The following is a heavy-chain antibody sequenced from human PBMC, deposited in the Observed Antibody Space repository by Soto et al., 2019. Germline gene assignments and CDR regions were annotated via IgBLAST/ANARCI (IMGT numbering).Heavy chain of an antibody. D-gene: IGHD4-17*01. Sequence: GGSLRLSCAASGFTFSSYSMNWVRQAPGKGLEWVSSIGSSSSYIYYADSVKGRFTISRDNAKNSLCLQMNSLSAEDTAVYYCASKTTVVTASWGQGTLVTVSS. CDR1: GFTFSSYS. J-gene: IGHJ4*02. V-gene: IGHV3-21*01. CDR2: IGSSSSYI. CDR3: ASKTTVVTAS.